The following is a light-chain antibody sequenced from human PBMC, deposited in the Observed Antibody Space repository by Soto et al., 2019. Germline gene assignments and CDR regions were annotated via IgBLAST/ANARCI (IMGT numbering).Light chain of an antibody. CDR1: QSVSSGS. Sequence: EIVLTQSPGTLSLSPGERATLSCRASQSVSSGSLAWYQQKPGQAPRLLIYDASSRATGIPDRFSGSGSGTDFTLTISRLQSEDFAVYYCQQYDSWPRTFGQGTKV. CDR3: QQYDSWPRT. V-gene: IGKV3-20*01. CDR2: DAS. J-gene: IGKJ1*01.